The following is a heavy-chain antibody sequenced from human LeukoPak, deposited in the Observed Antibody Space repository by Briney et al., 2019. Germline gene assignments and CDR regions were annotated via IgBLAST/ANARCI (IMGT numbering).Heavy chain of an antibody. V-gene: IGHV1-8*01. Sequence: GASVKVSCKASGYTFTSYDINWVRQATGQGLEWMGWMNPNSGNTGYAQKFQGRVTMTRNTSISTAYMELSSLRSEDTAVYYCARGEGGSGSYYGWYYYMDVWGKGTTVTISS. D-gene: IGHD3-10*01. CDR1: GYTFTSYD. J-gene: IGHJ6*03. CDR3: ARGEGGSGSYYGWYYYMDV. CDR2: MNPNSGNT.